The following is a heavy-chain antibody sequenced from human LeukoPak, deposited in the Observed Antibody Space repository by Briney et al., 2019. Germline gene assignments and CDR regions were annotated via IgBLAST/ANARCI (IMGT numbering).Heavy chain of an antibody. CDR2: VNHSGYT. J-gene: IGHJ4*02. V-gene: IGHV4-34*01. CDR3: ARQLYGSDY. D-gene: IGHD4-17*01. Sequence: ETLSLTCDVSGVSFSTYYWSWIRQSPEKGLEWIEEVNHSGYTNYNPSLKGRVTISVDTSKNQFSLKLSSVTAADTAVYFCARQLYGSDYWGQGTLVTVSS. CDR1: GVSFSTYY.